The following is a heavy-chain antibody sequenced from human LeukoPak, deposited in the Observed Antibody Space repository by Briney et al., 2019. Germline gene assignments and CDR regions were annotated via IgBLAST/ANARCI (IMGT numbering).Heavy chain of an antibody. CDR1: GHTFTSYY. CDR3: ARAGYCSSTSCYEHYYYYYYMDV. CDR2: INPSGGST. Sequence: GASVKVSCKASGHTFTSYYMHWVRQAPGQGLEWMGIINPSGGSTSYAQKFQGRVTMTTDTSTSTAYMELRSLRSDDTAVYYCARAGYCSSTSCYEHYYYYYYMDVWGKGTTVTVSS. J-gene: IGHJ6*03. D-gene: IGHD2-2*03. V-gene: IGHV1-46*01.